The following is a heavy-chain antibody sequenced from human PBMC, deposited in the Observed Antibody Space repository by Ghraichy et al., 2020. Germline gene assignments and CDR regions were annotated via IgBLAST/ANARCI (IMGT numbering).Heavy chain of an antibody. CDR3: AKARAYYYDSSGNNQGVYYFDY. Sequence: GGSLRLSCAASGFTFSSYAMSWVRQAPGKGLEWVSGINGSGGSTFYADSVKGRFTISRDNSKNTLYLQMNSLRAEDTAVYYCAKARAYYYDSSGNNQGVYYFDYWGQGTLVTVSS. CDR2: INGSGGST. J-gene: IGHJ4*02. CDR1: GFTFSSYA. D-gene: IGHD3-22*01. V-gene: IGHV3-23*01.